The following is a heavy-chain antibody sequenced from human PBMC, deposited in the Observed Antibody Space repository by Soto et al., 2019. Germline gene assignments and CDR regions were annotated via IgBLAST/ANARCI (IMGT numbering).Heavy chain of an antibody. J-gene: IGHJ4*02. CDR1: GFTFSSYG. CDR3: ARDQQWLVRFYFDF. V-gene: IGHV3-33*01. CDR2: IWYDGSNK. D-gene: IGHD6-19*01. Sequence: PGGSLRLSCAASGFTFSSYGMHWVRQAPGKGLEWVAVIWYDGSNKYYADSVKGRFTISRDNSKNTLYLQMNSLRAEDTAVYYCARDQQWLVRFYFDFWGQETLVTVSS.